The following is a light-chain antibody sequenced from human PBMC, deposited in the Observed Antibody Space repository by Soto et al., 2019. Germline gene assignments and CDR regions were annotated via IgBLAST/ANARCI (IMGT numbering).Light chain of an antibody. V-gene: IGLV2-8*01. CDR3: SSYAGSNNYV. CDR1: SSDVGGYNY. CDR2: EVS. J-gene: IGLJ1*01. Sequence: QSALTQPPSASGSPGQSVTISCTGTSSDVGGYNYVSWYQQHPGKAPKLIIYEVSKRPSGVPDRFSGSKSGNTASLTVSGLQAEDEADYYCSSYAGSNNYVFVTGTKVTVL.